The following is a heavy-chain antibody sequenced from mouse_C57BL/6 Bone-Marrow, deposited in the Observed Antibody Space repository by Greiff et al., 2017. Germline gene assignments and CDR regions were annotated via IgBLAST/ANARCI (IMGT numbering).Heavy chain of an antibody. CDR1: GYTFTDYN. CDR2: INPNNGGT. D-gene: IGHD4-1*01. V-gene: IGHV1-18*01. J-gene: IGHJ1*03. CDR3: AREGANWDWYFDV. Sequence: VQLKESGPEPVKPGASVKIPCKASGYTFTDYNMDWVKQSHGKSLEWIGDINPNNGGTIYNQKFKGKATLTVDKSSSTAYMELRSLTSEDTAVYYCAREGANWDWYFDVWGTGTTVTVSS.